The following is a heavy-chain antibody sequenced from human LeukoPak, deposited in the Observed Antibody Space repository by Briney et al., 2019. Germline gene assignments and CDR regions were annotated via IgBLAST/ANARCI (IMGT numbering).Heavy chain of an antibody. V-gene: IGHV3-21*06. CDR2: ISSSSNYI. D-gene: IGHD4-17*01. CDR3: ARDMTTATTCYLEH. J-gene: IGHJ1*01. CDR1: GFTFSTYS. Sequence: PGGSLRLSCADSGFTFSTYSMNWVRQAPGKGLEWVSSISSSSNYIYYADSVKGRSSISRDDAKNLLFLQMNGLRVEDTAVYYCARDMTTATTCYLEHWGQGTLVTVSS.